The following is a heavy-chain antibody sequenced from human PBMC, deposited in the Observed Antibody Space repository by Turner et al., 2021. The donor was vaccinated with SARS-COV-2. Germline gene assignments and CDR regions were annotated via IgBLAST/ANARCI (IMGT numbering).Heavy chain of an antibody. CDR3: ARNWGLKVAFDI. D-gene: IGHD7-27*01. CDR2: IDWDDAK. V-gene: IGHV2-70*15. CDR1: GFSLSTSGMC. J-gene: IGHJ3*02. Sequence: QATLRESGPALVKPTQTLKLTCTFSGFSLSTSGMCVSWIRQPPGKALEWLARIDWDDAKYYSTALETTLTITKDTSKNQVVLTMTNMDPVDTATYYCARNWGLKVAFDIWGQGTMVTVSS.